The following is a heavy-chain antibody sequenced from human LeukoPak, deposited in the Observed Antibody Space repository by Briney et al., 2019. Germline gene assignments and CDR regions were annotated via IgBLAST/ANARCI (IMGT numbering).Heavy chain of an antibody. CDR2: TVTSSGAI. CDR3: AGNAKGGRAFDV. J-gene: IGHJ3*01. Sequence: PGGSLSLSCAAFGFSLRDYDISWIRQAPGKGLEWVSHTVTSSGAIYHADSVKGRFTISRDNAKNSVSLQLNNLRAEDTALYYCAGNAKGGRAFDVWGQGTMVNVSS. CDR1: GFSLRDYD. V-gene: IGHV3-11*01.